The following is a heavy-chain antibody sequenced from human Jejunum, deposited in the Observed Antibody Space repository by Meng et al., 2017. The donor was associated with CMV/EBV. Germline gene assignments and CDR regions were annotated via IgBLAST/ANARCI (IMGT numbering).Heavy chain of an antibody. CDR2: IYRGDDK. J-gene: IGHJ4*02. D-gene: IGHD1-26*01. CDR3: AHFVGGYYPSRPDY. Sequence: QLTLKASGPTLVKPTQTLTLTCSFSGFSPSTGGEGVGWIRQPPGEALEWLALIYRGDDKRYSPSLNSRLTIAKDTSKNEVVLTLTTMGPIDTGTYYCAHFVGGYYPSRPDYWGQGTLVTVSS. CDR1: GFSPSTGGEG. V-gene: IGHV2-5*02.